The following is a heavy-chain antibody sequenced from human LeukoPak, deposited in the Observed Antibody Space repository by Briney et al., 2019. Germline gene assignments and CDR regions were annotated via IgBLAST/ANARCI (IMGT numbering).Heavy chain of an antibody. CDR1: GFSLSAYW. Sequence: PGGSLRLSCAASGFSLSAYWMTWVRQVPGKGLEWVANINRDGSQKNHVDSVKGRFTNSRDNAKNSLFLQMNSLRAEDTALYYCARIGHDLYLTFDSWGHGTLITVSS. J-gene: IGHJ5*01. CDR3: ARIGHDLYLTFDS. CDR2: INRDGSQK. D-gene: IGHD2-8*01. V-gene: IGHV3-7*03.